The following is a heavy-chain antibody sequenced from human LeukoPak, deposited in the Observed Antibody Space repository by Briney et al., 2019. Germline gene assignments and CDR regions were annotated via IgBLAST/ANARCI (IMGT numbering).Heavy chain of an antibody. CDR1: GDSISSGGYS. CDR2: ISSTGST. Sequence: SQTLSLTCAVSGDSISSGGYSWSWIRQPPGKALEWIGYISSTGSTYYNPSLKSRVTISVDKSKNQFSLKLSSVTAADTAVYYCASAITYPDYWGQGTLVTVSS. D-gene: IGHD3-16*01. CDR3: ASAITYPDY. V-gene: IGHV4-30-4*07. J-gene: IGHJ4*02.